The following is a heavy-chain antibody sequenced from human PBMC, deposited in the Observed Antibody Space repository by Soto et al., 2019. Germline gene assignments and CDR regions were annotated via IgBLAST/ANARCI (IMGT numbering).Heavy chain of an antibody. CDR3: AREGSLVTPGEPYYYYGMDV. J-gene: IGHJ6*02. CDR2: ISSSSSTI. V-gene: IGHV3-48*01. Sequence: PWGSLRLSCAASGFTFSSYSMNWVRQAPGKGLEWVSYISSSSSTIYYADSVKGRFTISRDNAKNSLYLQMNSLRAEDTAVYYCAREGSLVTPGEPYYYYGMDVWGQGTTVTVSS. CDR1: GFTFSSYS. D-gene: IGHD3-9*01.